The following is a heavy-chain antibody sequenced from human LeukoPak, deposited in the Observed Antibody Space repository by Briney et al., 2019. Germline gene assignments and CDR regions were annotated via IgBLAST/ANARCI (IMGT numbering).Heavy chain of an antibody. D-gene: IGHD5-12*01. Sequence: ASVKVSCKASGYTFTGYYMHWARQAPGQGLEWMGWINPNSGGTNYAQKFQGRVTMTRDTSISTAYMELSRLRSDDTAVYYCARGYSGYDFPYYFDYWGQGTLVAVSS. V-gene: IGHV1-2*02. J-gene: IGHJ4*02. CDR1: GYTFTGYY. CDR3: ARGYSGYDFPYYFDY. CDR2: INPNSGGT.